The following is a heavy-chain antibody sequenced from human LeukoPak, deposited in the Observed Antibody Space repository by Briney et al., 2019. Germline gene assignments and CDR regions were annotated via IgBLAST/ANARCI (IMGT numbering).Heavy chain of an antibody. V-gene: IGHV4-59*01. CDR3: ARAYSGYDPLLDY. Sequence: PSETLSLTCTVSGGSISSYYWSWIRQPPGKGLEWIGYIYYSGSTNYNPSLKSRVTISVDTSKNQFSLKLSSVTAADTAVYYCARAYSGYDPLLDYWGQGTLVTVSS. CDR1: GGSISSYY. CDR2: IYYSGST. D-gene: IGHD5-12*01. J-gene: IGHJ4*02.